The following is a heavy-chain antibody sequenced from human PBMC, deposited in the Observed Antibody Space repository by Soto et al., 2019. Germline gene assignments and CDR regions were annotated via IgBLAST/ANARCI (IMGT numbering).Heavy chain of an antibody. J-gene: IGHJ4*02. CDR1: GGSVSSGGYY. CDR2: IYYSGST. D-gene: IGHD5-18*01. V-gene: IGHV4-31*03. CDR3: AREVNTAMVLDY. Sequence: SETLCLTCTVSGGSVSSGGYYWSWIRQHPGKGLEWIGYIYYSGSTYYNPSLKSRVTISVDTSKNQFSLKLSSVTAADTAVYYCAREVNTAMVLDYWGQRTLVTVSS.